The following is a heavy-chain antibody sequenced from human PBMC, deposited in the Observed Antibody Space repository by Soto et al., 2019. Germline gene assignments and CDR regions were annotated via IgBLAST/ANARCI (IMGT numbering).Heavy chain of an antibody. CDR2: IYYSGST. CDR3: VRMYYDFWSGPEASYGMDV. J-gene: IGHJ6*02. Sequence: PSETLSLTCTVSGGSISSYYWSWIRQPPGKGLEWIGYIYYSGSTNYNPSLKSRVTISVDTSKNQFSLKLSSVTAADTAVYYCVRMYYDFWSGPEASYGMDVWGQGTTVTVSS. V-gene: IGHV4-59*01. D-gene: IGHD3-3*01. CDR1: GGSISSYY.